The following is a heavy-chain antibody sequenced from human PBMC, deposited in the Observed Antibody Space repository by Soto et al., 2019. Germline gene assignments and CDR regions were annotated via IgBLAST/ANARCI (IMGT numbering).Heavy chain of an antibody. J-gene: IGHJ6*02. CDR1: GYTFTNND. CDR3: ARGDATKIVVTTYYAMDV. V-gene: IGHV1-8*01. CDR2: INPEIGNT. D-gene: IGHD4-17*01. Sequence: ASVKVSCKASGYTFTNNDINWVRQATGQGPEWMGWINPEIGNTGYAQKFQGRVTMTSDDSTNIVYMDVTSLRSEDTAVYYCARGDATKIVVTTYYAMDVWGQGTTVTVSS.